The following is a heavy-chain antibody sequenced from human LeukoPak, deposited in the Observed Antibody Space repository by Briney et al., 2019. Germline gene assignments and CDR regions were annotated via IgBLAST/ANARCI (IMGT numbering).Heavy chain of an antibody. D-gene: IGHD2-15*01. CDR1: GFTFSSYS. V-gene: IGHV3-30*03. Sequence: PGGSLRLSCAASGFTFSSYSMNWVRQAPGKGLEWVAVISYDGSNKYYADSVKGRFTISRDNSKNTLYLQMNSLRAEDTAVYYCARGSRWWWLVLSELSVDFDYWGQGTLVTVSS. J-gene: IGHJ4*02. CDR3: ARGSRWWWLVLSELSVDFDY. CDR2: ISYDGSNK.